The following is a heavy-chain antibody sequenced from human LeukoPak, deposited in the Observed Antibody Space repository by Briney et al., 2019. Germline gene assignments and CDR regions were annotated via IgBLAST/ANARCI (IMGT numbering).Heavy chain of an antibody. CDR1: GYSFSGYG. CDR3: LRDQGQLVLVVTRTIRGRNWLDT. CDR2: ISGHNGDT. Sequence: ASVKVSCKASGYSFSGYGISWVRQAPGQGLEWMGWISGHNGDTRYAQKLQGRVAMTIDISTGTAYLELRSLRSDDTDLYYCLRDQGQLVLVVTRTIRGRNWLDTWGQGTLVTVSS. D-gene: IGHD2-8*01. V-gene: IGHV1-18*01. J-gene: IGHJ5*02.